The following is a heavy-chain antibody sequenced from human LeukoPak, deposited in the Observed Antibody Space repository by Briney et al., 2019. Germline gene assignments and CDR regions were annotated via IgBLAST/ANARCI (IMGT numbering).Heavy chain of an antibody. D-gene: IGHD4-23*01. V-gene: IGHV3-23*01. CDR3: AKDLGGGNPLYYFDY. CDR1: GFTFSSYA. CDR2: ISGSGGNT. Sequence: GGSLRLSCAASGFTFSSYAMSWVRQAPGKGLEWVSAISGSGGNTYYADSVKGRFTISRDNSKNTLYLQMNSLRAEDTAVYYCAKDLGGGNPLYYFDYWGQGTLVTVSS. J-gene: IGHJ4*02.